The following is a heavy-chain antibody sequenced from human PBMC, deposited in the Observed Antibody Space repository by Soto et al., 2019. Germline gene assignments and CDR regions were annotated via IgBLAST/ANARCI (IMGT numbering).Heavy chain of an antibody. Sequence: DVQLLESGGGLVQPEGSLRLSCAASGFTFSSYAMGWVRQGPGKGLEWVAVVSIGGSTHYADSVRGRFTISTDNSKNTLSLQMTSLPSEDTAVYFCAKRRGAGGHFDYWGQGALVTVSS. J-gene: IGHJ4*02. CDR2: VSIGGST. V-gene: IGHV3-23*01. CDR3: AKRRGAGGHFDY. CDR1: GFTFSSYA. D-gene: IGHD2-15*01.